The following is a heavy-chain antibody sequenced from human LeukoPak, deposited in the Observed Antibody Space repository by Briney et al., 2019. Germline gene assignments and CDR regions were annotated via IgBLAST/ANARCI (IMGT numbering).Heavy chain of an antibody. CDR1: GGSFSGYY. J-gene: IGHJ5*02. CDR3: ARIRITIFGVVIIERENWFDP. Sequence: SETLSLTCAVYGGSFSGYYWSWIRQPPGKGLEWIGEINHSGSTNYNPSLKNRVTISVDTSKNQFSLKLSSVTAADTAVYYCARIRITIFGVVIIERENWFDPWGQGTLVTVSS. CDR2: INHSGST. V-gene: IGHV4-34*01. D-gene: IGHD3-3*01.